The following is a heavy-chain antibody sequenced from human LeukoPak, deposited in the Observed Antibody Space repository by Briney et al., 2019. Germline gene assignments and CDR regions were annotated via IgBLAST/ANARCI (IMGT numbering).Heavy chain of an antibody. J-gene: IGHJ6*02. Sequence: GGSLRPSCAASGFTFSSYWMSWVRQAPGKGLEWAANIKQDGSEKYYVDSVKGRFTISRDNAKNSLYLQMNSLRAEDTAVYYCARESNHYDFWSGYYTHGMDVWGQGTTVTVSS. CDR1: GFTFSSYW. D-gene: IGHD3-3*01. CDR2: IKQDGSEK. CDR3: ARESNHYDFWSGYYTHGMDV. V-gene: IGHV3-7*03.